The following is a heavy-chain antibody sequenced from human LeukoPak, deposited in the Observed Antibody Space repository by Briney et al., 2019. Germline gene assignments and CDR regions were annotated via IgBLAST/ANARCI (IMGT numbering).Heavy chain of an antibody. D-gene: IGHD3-10*02. V-gene: IGHV3-48*03. CDR3: AELGITMIGGV. CDR2: ISSSGSTI. J-gene: IGHJ6*04. CDR1: AFTFSSYE. Sequence: GGTLRLSCAASAFTFSSYEMNWVRQAPGKGLEWVSYISSSGSTIYYADSVKGRFTISRDNAKNSLYLQMNSLRAEDTAVYYCAELGITMIGGVWGKGTTVTISS.